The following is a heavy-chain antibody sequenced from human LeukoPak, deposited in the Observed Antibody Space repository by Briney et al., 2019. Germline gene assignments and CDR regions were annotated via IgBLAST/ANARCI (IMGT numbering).Heavy chain of an antibody. CDR2: ISPSGST. D-gene: IGHD2-2*01. V-gene: IGHV4-61*02. CDR3: ARVSYQEGVDY. Sequence: TLSLTCTVSGGSINGGNYYWTWLRQPAGKGLEWIGRISPSGSTNHNPSLTSRVTISVDTSKNQFSLKLNFVTAADMAVYYCARVSYQEGVDYWGQGTLVTVSS. CDR1: GGSINGGNYY. J-gene: IGHJ4*02.